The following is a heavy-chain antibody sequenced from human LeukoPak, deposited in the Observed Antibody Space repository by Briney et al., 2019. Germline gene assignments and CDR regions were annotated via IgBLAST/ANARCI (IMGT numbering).Heavy chain of an antibody. J-gene: IGHJ6*02. CDR1: GGSISSGGYY. D-gene: IGHD2-2*01. CDR3: ARDQYCSSTSCYYYYGMDV. Sequence: PSETLSLTCTVSGGSISSGGYYWSWIRQHPGKGLEWIGYIYYSGSTYYNPSRKSRVTISVDTSKNQFSLKLSSVTAADTAVYYCARDQYCSSTSCYYYYGMDVWGQGTTVTVSS. CDR2: IYYSGST. V-gene: IGHV4-31*03.